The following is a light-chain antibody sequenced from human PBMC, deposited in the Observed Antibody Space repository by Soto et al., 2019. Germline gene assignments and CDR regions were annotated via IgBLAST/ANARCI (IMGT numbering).Light chain of an antibody. CDR1: QSISSY. J-gene: IGKJ1*01. Sequence: DIQMTQSPSSLSASVGDRVTITCRASQSISSYLNWYQQKPGKAPKLLIYGASSLQSGDPSRFSGSGSGTDFTLTISSLQPEDVATYYCQQSYITPWTFGQGPKVEIK. CDR3: QQSYITPWT. V-gene: IGKV1-39*01. CDR2: GAS.